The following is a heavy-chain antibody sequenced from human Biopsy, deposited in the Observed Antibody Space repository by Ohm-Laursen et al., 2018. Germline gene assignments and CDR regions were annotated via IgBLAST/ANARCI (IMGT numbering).Heavy chain of an antibody. Sequence: GTLSLTCPVSGDSVTKYYWSWIRQPPGKGLEWIGHIYYSVMTNYNPSLQSRVSISVDTSRNQVSLTLSSVTAADTAVYYCARDSGILNYGNFKYYHYYGMDVWGQGTKVTASS. CDR1: GDSVTKYY. V-gene: IGHV4-59*02. CDR2: IYYSVMT. CDR3: ARDSGILNYGNFKYYHYYGMDV. J-gene: IGHJ6*02. D-gene: IGHD4-11*01.